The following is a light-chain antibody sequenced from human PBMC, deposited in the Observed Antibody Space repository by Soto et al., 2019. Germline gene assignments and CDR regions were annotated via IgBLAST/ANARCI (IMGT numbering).Light chain of an antibody. J-gene: IGKJ1*01. Sequence: DIHLTQSPSTLSTSVGARVTITCLASQSVSYWLAWYQQKPGKAPNLLIYDGSTLASGVPPRFNGSGSGTEFTLTISSLQPDDFAAYYCQHYNSYPWTFGQGTKVDIK. CDR3: QHYNSYPWT. CDR2: DGS. CDR1: QSVSYW. V-gene: IGKV1-5*01.